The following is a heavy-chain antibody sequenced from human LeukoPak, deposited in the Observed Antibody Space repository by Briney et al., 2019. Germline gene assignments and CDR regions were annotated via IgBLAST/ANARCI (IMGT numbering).Heavy chain of an antibody. CDR3: AREDIDNWFDP. CDR1: GGSISSSSYY. CDR2: IYYSGST. J-gene: IGHJ5*02. Sequence: SEALSLTCTVSGGSISSSSYYRGWIRQPPGKGLEWIGSIYYSGSTYYNPSLKSRVTISVDTSKNQFSLKLSSVTAADTAVYYCAREDIDNWFDPWGQGTLVTVSS. V-gene: IGHV4-39*07.